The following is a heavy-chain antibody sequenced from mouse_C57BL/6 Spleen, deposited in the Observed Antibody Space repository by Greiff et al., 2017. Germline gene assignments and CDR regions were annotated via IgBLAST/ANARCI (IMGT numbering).Heavy chain of an antibody. CDR1: GFTFSSYA. D-gene: IGHD2-3*01. Sequence: DVHLVESGGGLVKPGGSLKLSCAASGFTFSSYAMSWVRQTPEKRLEWVATISDGGSYTYYPDNVKGRFTITSDNAKNNLYLQMSHLKSEDTAMYYCARSYDGYYWFAYWGQGTLVTVSA. J-gene: IGHJ3*01. CDR2: ISDGGSYT. CDR3: ARSYDGYYWFAY. V-gene: IGHV5-4*01.